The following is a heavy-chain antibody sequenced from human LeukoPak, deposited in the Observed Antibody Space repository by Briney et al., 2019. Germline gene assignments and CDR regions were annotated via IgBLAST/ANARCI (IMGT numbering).Heavy chain of an antibody. Sequence: SETLSLTCTVSGGSISSSSYYWGWIRQPPGKGLEWIGSIYYSGSTYYNPSLKSRVTISVDTSKNQFPLNLSSVTAADTAMYYCAGLYCSSTSCFAGDWVDPWGQGTLVTVSS. D-gene: IGHD2-2*01. CDR2: IYYSGST. CDR1: GGSISSSSYY. J-gene: IGHJ5*02. CDR3: AGLYCSSTSCFAGDWVDP. V-gene: IGHV4-39*01.